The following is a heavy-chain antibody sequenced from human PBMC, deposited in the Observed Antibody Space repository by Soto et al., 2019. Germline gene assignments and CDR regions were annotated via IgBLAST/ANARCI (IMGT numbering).Heavy chain of an antibody. Sequence: QLRLQESGSGLVKPSQTLSLTCTVSGGSLSSGSFSWGWIRQPPGKGLEWIGYINYRGNTYYNPSLRRRVTISRDMSTNQFSLKLGSVTAADTAVYYCARGGGSTDYVANYYFDYWGRGTLVTVSS. J-gene: IGHJ4*02. CDR2: INYRGNT. V-gene: IGHV4-30-2*01. CDR1: GGSLSSGSFS. CDR3: ARGGGSTDYVANYYFDY. D-gene: IGHD4-17*01.